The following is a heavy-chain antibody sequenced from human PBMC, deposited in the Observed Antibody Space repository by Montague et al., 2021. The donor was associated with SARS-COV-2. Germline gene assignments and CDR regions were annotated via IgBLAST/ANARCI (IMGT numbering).Heavy chain of an antibody. CDR2: VSSIGGST. CDR3: AKDLEQWLVGRDYFDY. D-gene: IGHD6-19*01. J-gene: IGHJ4*02. CDR1: GFTFSTYA. V-gene: IGHV3-23*01. Sequence: SLRLSCAASGFTFSTYAMSWVRQAPGKGLEWVSTVSSIGGSTFYADSVKGQFTVSRDNSKNTLYLQMNSLRAEDTAVYYCAKDLEQWLVGRDYFDYRGQGTLVTVSS.